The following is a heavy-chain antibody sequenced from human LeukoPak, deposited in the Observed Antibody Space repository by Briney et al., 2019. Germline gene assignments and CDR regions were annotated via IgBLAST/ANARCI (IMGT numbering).Heavy chain of an antibody. CDR2: ISDGGSTT. CDR3: ARLSSGYYYYYGMDV. Sequence: GGSLRLSCAASGFTFSSYWMHWVRQAPGKGLVWVSRISDGGSTTTYADSVKGRFTISRDNAKNTLYLQMNSLRAEDTAVYYCARLSSGYYYYYGMDVWGQGTMVTVSS. CDR1: GFTFSSYW. D-gene: IGHD3-22*01. J-gene: IGHJ6*02. V-gene: IGHV3-74*01.